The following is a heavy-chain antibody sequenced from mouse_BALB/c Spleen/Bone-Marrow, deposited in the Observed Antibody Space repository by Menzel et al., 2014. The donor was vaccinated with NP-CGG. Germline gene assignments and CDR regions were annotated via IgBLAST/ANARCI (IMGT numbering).Heavy chain of an antibody. CDR3: ARGNYYVFSY. J-gene: IGHJ3*01. CDR2: VNPYNDDT. V-gene: IGHV1-14*01. Sequence: EVKLMESGPELVKPGASVKMSCKASGYTFTSYVVHWVKRQPGQGLDWIGYVNPYNDDTKYNEKFKGKATLTSDKSSITAYMELSSLTSEDSAVYYCARGNYYVFSYWGQGTLVTVSA. CDR1: GYTFTSYV. D-gene: IGHD2-1*01.